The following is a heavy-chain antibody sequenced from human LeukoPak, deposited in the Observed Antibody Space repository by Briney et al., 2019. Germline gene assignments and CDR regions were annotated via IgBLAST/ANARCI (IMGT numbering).Heavy chain of an antibody. J-gene: IGHJ5*02. CDR3: ARDWVQSPGAVAGTGFDP. CDR2: INPNSGGT. Sequence: ASVKVSCKASGYTFTGYYMHWVRQAPGQGLEWMGWINPNSGGTNYAQKFQGRVTMTRDTSISTAYMELSRLRSDDTAVYYCARDWVQSPGAVAGTGFDPWGQGTLVTVSS. V-gene: IGHV1-2*02. CDR1: GYTFTGYY. D-gene: IGHD6-19*01.